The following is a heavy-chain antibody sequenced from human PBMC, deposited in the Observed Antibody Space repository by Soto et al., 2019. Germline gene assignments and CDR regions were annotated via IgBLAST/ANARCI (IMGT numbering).Heavy chain of an antibody. Sequence: QVQLVESGGGVVQPGRSLRLSCAASGFTFSSYGMHWVRQAPGKGLEWVAVISYDGSNKYYADSVKGRFTISRDNSKNTLYLQMNSLRAGDTAVYYCAKLLWFGELGIDYWGQGTLVTVSS. V-gene: IGHV3-30*18. J-gene: IGHJ4*02. CDR2: ISYDGSNK. CDR3: AKLLWFGELGIDY. CDR1: GFTFSSYG. D-gene: IGHD3-10*01.